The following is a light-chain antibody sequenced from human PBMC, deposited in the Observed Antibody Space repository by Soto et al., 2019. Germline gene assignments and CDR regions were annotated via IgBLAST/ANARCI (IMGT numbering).Light chain of an antibody. V-gene: IGKV3-15*01. CDR2: GAS. Sequence: EIVMTQSPATLSVSPGERATLSCKASQSVSSNLAWYQQKPGQAPRLLIYGASTRAIGIPARFGGSRSGTEFTLTISSLQSEDFAVYYCQQYDNWPRTFGQGTKVEIK. J-gene: IGKJ1*01. CDR3: QQYDNWPRT. CDR1: QSVSSN.